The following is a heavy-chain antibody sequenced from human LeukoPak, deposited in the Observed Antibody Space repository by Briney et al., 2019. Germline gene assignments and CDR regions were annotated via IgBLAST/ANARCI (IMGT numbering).Heavy chain of an antibody. CDR3: IVFGDSNH. J-gene: IGHJ5*02. CDR1: GLTGSHNY. V-gene: IGHV3-53*01. D-gene: IGHD4-17*01. Sequence: GGSLRLSCTASGLTGSHNYVSWVRQAPGEGLEWVSAIHTSGDTCYADSVKGRFTISRDTSKNTLYLQINSLRVEDTAVYYCIVFGDSNHWGQGTLVTVSS. CDR2: IHTSGDT.